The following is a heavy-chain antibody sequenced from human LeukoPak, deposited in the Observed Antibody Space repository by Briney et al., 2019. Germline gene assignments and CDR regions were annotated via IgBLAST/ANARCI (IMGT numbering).Heavy chain of an antibody. V-gene: IGHV4-38-2*01. Sequence: SETLSLTCAVSGYSISSGYYWGWIRQPPGKGLEWIGSIYHSGSTYYNPSLKSRVTISVDTSKNQFSLKLSSVTAADTAVYYCARLPQYSSGPFDYWGQGTLVTVSS. CDR1: GYSISSGYY. D-gene: IGHD6-19*01. J-gene: IGHJ4*02. CDR3: ARLPQYSSGPFDY. CDR2: IYHSGST.